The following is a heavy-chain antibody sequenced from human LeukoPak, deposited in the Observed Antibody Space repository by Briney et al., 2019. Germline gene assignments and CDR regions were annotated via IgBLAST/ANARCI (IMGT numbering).Heavy chain of an antibody. CDR1: GYTFTGYY. J-gene: IGHJ6*03. V-gene: IGHV1-2*02. D-gene: IGHD5-24*01. CDR3: ARPGVFKRYSSYYYYYYYMDV. CDR2: INPNSGGT. Sequence: EASVKVSCKASGYTFTGYYMHWVRQAPGQGLEWMGWINPNSGGTNYAQKFQGRVTMTRDTSISTAYMELSRLRSDDTAVYYCARPGVFKRYSSYYYYYYYMDVWGKGTTVTVSS.